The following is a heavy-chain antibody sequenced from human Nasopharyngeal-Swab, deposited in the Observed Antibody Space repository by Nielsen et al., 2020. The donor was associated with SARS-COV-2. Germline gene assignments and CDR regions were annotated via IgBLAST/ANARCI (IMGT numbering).Heavy chain of an antibody. CDR2: IYPGDSDT. CDR1: GYTFTNYW. V-gene: IGHV5-51*01. CDR3: ARPRGYSGSSDAFDI. D-gene: IGHD5-12*01. Sequence: GGSLRLSCKGSGYTFTNYWIGWVRQMPGKGLEWMGIIYPGDSDTRYSPSFQGQVTISADKSITTAYLQWSSLKASDTAMYYCARPRGYSGSSDAFDIWGQGTMVTVSS. J-gene: IGHJ3*02.